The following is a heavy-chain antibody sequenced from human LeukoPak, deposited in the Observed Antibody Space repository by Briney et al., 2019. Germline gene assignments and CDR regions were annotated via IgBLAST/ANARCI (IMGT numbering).Heavy chain of an antibody. D-gene: IGHD1-26*01. V-gene: IGHV1-46*01. CDR2: INPSGGST. J-gene: IGHJ4*02. CDR1: GYTFTSYY. CDR3: ASFSGRYDEGYFDY. Sequence: ASVKVSCKASGYTFTSYYMHWVRQAPGQGLEWMGIINPSGGSTSYAQRFQGRVTMARDTSKNQFSLKLSSVTAADTAVYYCASFSGRYDEGYFDYWGQGTLVTVSS.